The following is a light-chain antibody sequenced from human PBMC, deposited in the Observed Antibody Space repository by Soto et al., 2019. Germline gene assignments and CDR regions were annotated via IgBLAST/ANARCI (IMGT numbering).Light chain of an antibody. CDR2: GAS. CDR3: QQYGSSPRT. CDR1: QSISSN. V-gene: IGKV3-15*01. Sequence: EIVLTQSPATLSVSPGERATLSCRASQSISSNLAWYQQKPGQAPRLLIYGASTRATGFPARFSGSGSGTDFTLTISSLQSEDFAVYYCQQYGSSPRTFGQGTKLEIK. J-gene: IGKJ2*01.